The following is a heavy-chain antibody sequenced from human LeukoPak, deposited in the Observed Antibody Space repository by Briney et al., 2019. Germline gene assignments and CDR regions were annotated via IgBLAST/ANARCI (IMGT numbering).Heavy chain of an antibody. V-gene: IGHV3-21*01. Sequence: PGGTLRLSCAASGFTFSSYSMNWVRQAPGRGLEWGSSISSSSSYIYYADSVKGRFTISRDNAKNSLYLQMNSLRAEDTAVYYCARWNNYYGSGSHPGEYFQHWGQGTLVTVSS. J-gene: IGHJ1*01. CDR3: ARWNNYYGSGSHPGEYFQH. CDR2: ISSSSSYI. D-gene: IGHD3-10*01. CDR1: GFTFSSYS.